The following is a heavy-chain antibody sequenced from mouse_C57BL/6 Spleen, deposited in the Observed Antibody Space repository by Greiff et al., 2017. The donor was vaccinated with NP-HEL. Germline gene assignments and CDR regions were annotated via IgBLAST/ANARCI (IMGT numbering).Heavy chain of an antibody. D-gene: IGHD1-1*01. CDR3: ARADRYGVDY. CDR1: GYTFTSYW. V-gene: IGHV1-52*01. Sequence: QVQLQQPGAELVRPGSSVKLSCKASGYTFTSYWMHWVKQRPIQGLEWIGNIDPSDSETHYNQKFKDKATLTVDKSSSTADMQLSSLTSEDSAVYYWARADRYGVDYWGQGTTLTVSS. CDR2: IDPSDSET. J-gene: IGHJ2*01.